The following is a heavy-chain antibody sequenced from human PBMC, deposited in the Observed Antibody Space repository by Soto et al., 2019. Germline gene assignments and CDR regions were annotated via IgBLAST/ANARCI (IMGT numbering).Heavy chain of an antibody. Sequence: GGSLRLSCAASGFPFSGYSMSWVRQAPGKGLEWISYISSSSGAIYYADSVKGRFTISRDNAKNSLYLQMNSLRAEDTAVFYCARVSRGSGSYLHDYWGQGTLVTVSS. CDR1: GFPFSGYS. J-gene: IGHJ4*02. D-gene: IGHD3-10*01. V-gene: IGHV3-48*01. CDR2: ISSSSGAI. CDR3: ARVSRGSGSYLHDY.